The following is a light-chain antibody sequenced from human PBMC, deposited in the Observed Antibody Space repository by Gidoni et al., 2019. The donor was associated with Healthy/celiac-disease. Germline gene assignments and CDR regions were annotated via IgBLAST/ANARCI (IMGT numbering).Light chain of an antibody. V-gene: IGKV3-11*01. Sequence: ELGLTQSPATRSLSPGERATLSCRASQSVSSYLAWYQQTPGQAPRLLIYDASNRATGIPAGFSCSGSGPDFTLPISSLEPEDFAVYYCQQRSNWPPTFXPXTKVXIK. J-gene: IGKJ3*01. CDR3: QQRSNWPPT. CDR1: QSVSSY. CDR2: DAS.